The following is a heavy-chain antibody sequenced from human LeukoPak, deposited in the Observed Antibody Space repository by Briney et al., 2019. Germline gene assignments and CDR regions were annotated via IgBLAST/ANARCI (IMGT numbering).Heavy chain of an antibody. Sequence: SGPTLVNPTQTLTLTCTFSGFSLSTSGVGVGWIRQPPGKALEWLALIYWNDDKRYSPSLKSRLTITKDTSKNQVVLTMTNMDPVDTATYYCAHSYCSGGSCYSATFDYWGQGTLVTVSS. J-gene: IGHJ4*02. CDR1: GFSLSTSGVG. CDR3: AHSYCSGGSCYSATFDY. CDR2: IYWNDDK. D-gene: IGHD2-15*01. V-gene: IGHV2-5*01.